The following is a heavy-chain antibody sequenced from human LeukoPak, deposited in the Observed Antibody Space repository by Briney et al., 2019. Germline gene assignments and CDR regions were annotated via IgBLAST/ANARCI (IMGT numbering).Heavy chain of an antibody. J-gene: IGHJ3*02. CDR1: VFTDSSNY. D-gene: IGHD3-22*01. CDR3: SRDIRAAMIVATNAFDI. Sequence: GWSLRLSRASSVFTDSSNYMSCVRQAPGKGREGVSVIYRDCCTYYAESVKGRGTIPKDNFKQTLYLRINSVRSEHTGVYYCSRDIRAAMIVATNAFDIWGQGTMVTVSS. CDR2: IYRDCCT. V-gene: IGHV3-66*01.